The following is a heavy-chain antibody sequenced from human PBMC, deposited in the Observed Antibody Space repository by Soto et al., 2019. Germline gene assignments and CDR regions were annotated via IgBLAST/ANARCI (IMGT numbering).Heavy chain of an antibody. CDR3: AKVLSNINESFDS. Sequence: GGSLRLSCVASGFTFSNYVMSWVRQAPGKGLEWVSGIRASGDSPYYVDSVKGRFAISRDNSKNTLYLQMNSLRAEDTAVYYCAKVLSNINESFDSWGQGTLVTVSS. D-gene: IGHD3-9*01. CDR1: GFTFSNYV. CDR2: IRASGDSP. V-gene: IGHV3-23*01. J-gene: IGHJ4*02.